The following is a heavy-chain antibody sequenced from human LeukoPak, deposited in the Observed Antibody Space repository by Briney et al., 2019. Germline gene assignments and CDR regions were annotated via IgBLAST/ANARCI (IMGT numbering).Heavy chain of an antibody. D-gene: IGHD6-19*01. CDR2: ISSSSSYI. CDR3: ARSCPGYSSGCFVDY. V-gene: IGHV3-21*01. J-gene: IGHJ4*02. Sequence: SGGSLRLSCAASGFTFSSYSMNWVRQAPGKGLEWVSSISSSSSYIYYADSVKGRFTISRDNAKSSLYLQMNSLRAEDTAVYYCARSCPGYSSGCFVDYWGQGTLVTVSS. CDR1: GFTFSSYS.